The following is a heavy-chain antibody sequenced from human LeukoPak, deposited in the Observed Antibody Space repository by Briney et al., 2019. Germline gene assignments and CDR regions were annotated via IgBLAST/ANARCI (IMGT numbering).Heavy chain of an antibody. J-gene: IGHJ4*02. Sequence: SETLSLTCTVSGGPISSGSYYWSWIRQPAGKGLEWIGRIYTSGSTNYNPSLKSRVTISVDTSNNQFSLKLSSVTAADTAVYYCARNFMGPDYWGQGTRVTVSS. D-gene: IGHD3-10*01. CDR3: ARNFMGPDY. V-gene: IGHV4-61*02. CDR2: IYTSGST. CDR1: GGPISSGSYY.